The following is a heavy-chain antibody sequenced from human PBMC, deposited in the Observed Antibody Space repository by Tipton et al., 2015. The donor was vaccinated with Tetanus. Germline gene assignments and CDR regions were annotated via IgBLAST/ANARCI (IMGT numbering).Heavy chain of an antibody. V-gene: IGHV4-61*01. CDR3: ARDSNFYSYSYKGMDV. CDR1: GGSISSSPFF. D-gene: IGHD4-11*01. CDR2: VFHSGST. Sequence: TLSLTCSVSGGSISSSPFFWSWIRQPPGKGLEWIGYVFHSGSTKYNPSLKSRVTISVDTSKNQFSLKLRSVTAADTAVYYCARDSNFYSYSYKGMDVWGQGTTVTVSS. J-gene: IGHJ6*02.